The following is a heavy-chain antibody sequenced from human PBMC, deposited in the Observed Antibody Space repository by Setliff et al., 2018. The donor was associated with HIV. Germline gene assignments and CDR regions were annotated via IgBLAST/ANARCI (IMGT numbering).Heavy chain of an antibody. V-gene: IGHV3-30*07. CDR3: ARDTWYYSAKHLDV. J-gene: IGHJ6*04. Sequence: GGSLRLSCAASGITFSNYAMHWVRQAPGKGLEWVAVISYDENNKYYADSVKGRFTISRDNSENTLYLEMTNLRAEDTAVYYCARDTWYYSAKHLDVWGKGTTVTVSS. CDR2: ISYDENNK. D-gene: IGHD3-10*01. CDR1: GITFSNYA.